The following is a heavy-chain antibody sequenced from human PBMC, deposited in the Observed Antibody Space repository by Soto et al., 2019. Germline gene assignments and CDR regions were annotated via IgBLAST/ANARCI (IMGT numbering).Heavy chain of an antibody. D-gene: IGHD3-22*01. Sequence: LRLSCAASGFTFSSYGMHWVRQAPGKGLEWVAVISYDGSNKYYADSVKGRFTISRDNSKNTLYLQMNSLRAEDTAVYYCAKDKGPSAPAAGQWLRGLFRNGMDVWGQGTTVTVSS. J-gene: IGHJ6*02. CDR3: AKDKGPSAPAAGQWLRGLFRNGMDV. CDR2: ISYDGSNK. CDR1: GFTFSSYG. V-gene: IGHV3-30*18.